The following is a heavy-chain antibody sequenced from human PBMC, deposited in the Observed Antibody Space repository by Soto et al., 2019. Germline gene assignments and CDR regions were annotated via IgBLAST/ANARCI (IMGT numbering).Heavy chain of an antibody. Sequence: GASVKVSCKASGCTFSSYAISCVRQAPGQGLEWMGGIIPIFGTANYAQKFQGRVTITADESTSTAYMELSSLRSEDTAVYYCARDAGHYYDSSGYSQWGQGTLVTVSS. CDR1: GCTFSSYA. J-gene: IGHJ4*02. CDR3: ARDAGHYYDSSGYSQ. CDR2: IIPIFGTA. V-gene: IGHV1-69*13. D-gene: IGHD3-22*01.